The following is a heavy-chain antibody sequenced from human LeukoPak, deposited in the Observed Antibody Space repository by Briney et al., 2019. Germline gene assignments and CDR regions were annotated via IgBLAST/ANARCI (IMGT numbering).Heavy chain of an antibody. J-gene: IGHJ4*02. CDR2: IYTSGST. CDR3: ARVREYYDFWSGYYKSYYFDY. CDR1: SGSIHSYY. D-gene: IGHD3-3*01. V-gene: IGHV4-4*07. Sequence: PSETLSLTCNVSSGSIHSYYWHWIRQPAGKGLEWIGRIYTSGSTNYSPSLKSRVTISVDTSKNQFSLKLSSVTAADTAVYYCARVREYYDFWSGYYKSYYFDYWGQGTLVTVSS.